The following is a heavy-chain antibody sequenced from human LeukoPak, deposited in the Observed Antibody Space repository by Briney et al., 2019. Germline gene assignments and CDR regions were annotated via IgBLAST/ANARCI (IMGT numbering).Heavy chain of an antibody. J-gene: IGHJ5*02. D-gene: IGHD5-24*01. V-gene: IGHV3-53*01. CDR1: EFTVGSHY. Sequence: GGSLRLSCAASEFTVGSHYMGWVRQAPGKTREWVSVIYTSGNTYYADSVKGRFTISRDTSKNTLYLQMNSLRAEDTAVYYCARVPDGYNLGTYFDPWGQGTLVTVSS. CDR3: ARVPDGYNLGTYFDP. CDR2: IYTSGNT.